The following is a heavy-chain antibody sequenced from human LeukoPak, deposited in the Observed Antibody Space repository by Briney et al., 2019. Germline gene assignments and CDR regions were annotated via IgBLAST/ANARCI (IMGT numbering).Heavy chain of an antibody. V-gene: IGHV3-23*01. CDR1: GFTFSSYA. CDR2: ISGSGGST. CDR3: AKGVKYYYDSSGDY. Sequence: GGSLRLSCAASGFTFSSYAVSWVRQAPGKGLEWVSAISGSGGSTYYADSVKGRFTISRDNSKNTLYLQMNSLRAEDTAVYYCAKGVKYYYDSSGDYWGQGTLVTVSS. D-gene: IGHD3-22*01. J-gene: IGHJ4*02.